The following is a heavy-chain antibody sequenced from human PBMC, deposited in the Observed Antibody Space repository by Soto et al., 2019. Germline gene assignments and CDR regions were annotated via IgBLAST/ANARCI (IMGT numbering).Heavy chain of an antibody. CDR2: INTDGSST. D-gene: IGHD2-15*01. CDR1: GFTFSSCW. CDR3: ARRGSGVTRGLHY. V-gene: IGHV3-74*01. Sequence: EVQLVESGGGLVQPGGSLRLSCAASGFTFSSCWMHWVRQAPWMGLVWISRINTDGSSTSYVDSVQARFTISRDNGKNTLFLQMNSLRGEDTAVYYCARRGSGVTRGLHYWGQGTLVTVSS. J-gene: IGHJ4*02.